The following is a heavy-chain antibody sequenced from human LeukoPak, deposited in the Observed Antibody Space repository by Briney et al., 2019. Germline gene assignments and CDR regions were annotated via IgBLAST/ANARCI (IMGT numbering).Heavy chain of an antibody. D-gene: IGHD5-24*01. Sequence: PSETLSLTCTVSGGSVSSGTYYWTWIRQPAGKGLEWIGRIYTSGSTNFNPSLKSRVSISLDTSKNQFSLKLRSVTAADTAVYYCAREAREGHVFDIWGQGTMVTVSS. CDR3: AREAREGHVFDI. V-gene: IGHV4-61*10. CDR2: IYTSGST. CDR1: GGSVSSGTYY. J-gene: IGHJ3*02.